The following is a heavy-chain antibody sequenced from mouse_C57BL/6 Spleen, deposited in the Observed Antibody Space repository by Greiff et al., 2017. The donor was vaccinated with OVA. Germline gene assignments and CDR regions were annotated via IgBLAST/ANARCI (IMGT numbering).Heavy chain of an antibody. Sequence: EVKLQQSGPELVKPGDSVKISCKASGYSFTGYFMNWVMQSHGKSLEWIGRINPYNGDTFYNQKFKGKATLTVDKSSSTAHMELRSLTSEDSAVYYCARGSSYGGYAMDYWGQGTSVTVSS. V-gene: IGHV1-20*01. CDR3: ARGSSYGGYAMDY. J-gene: IGHJ4*01. CDR2: INPYNGDT. CDR1: GYSFTGYF. D-gene: IGHD1-1*01.